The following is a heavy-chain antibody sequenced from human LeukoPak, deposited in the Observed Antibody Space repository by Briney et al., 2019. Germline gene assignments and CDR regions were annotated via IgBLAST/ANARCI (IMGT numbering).Heavy chain of an antibody. D-gene: IGHD1-26*01. CDR1: GFTFSSYD. CDR2: IGTAGEI. CDR3: ARGYTGSYSFWLAFDI. J-gene: IGHJ3*02. Sequence: GGSLRLSCAASGFTFSSYDIHWVRQATGKGLEWVSGIGTAGEIYYPGSVKGRFTISRENAKNSLYLQMNSLRADDTAVYYCARGYTGSYSFWLAFDIWGQGTMVTVSS. V-gene: IGHV3-13*01.